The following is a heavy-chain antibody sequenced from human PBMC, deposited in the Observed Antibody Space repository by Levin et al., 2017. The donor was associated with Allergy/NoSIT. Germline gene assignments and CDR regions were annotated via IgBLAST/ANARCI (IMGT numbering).Heavy chain of an antibody. V-gene: IGHV3-21*01. CDR2: ISSTSHFI. Sequence: SGGSLRLSCSASGFTFSTYSMNWVRQAPGKGLEWVASISSTSHFIYYADSVKGRFTISRDNAKNSPYLQMNSLTAEDTAVYYCARLPGTVTTNWFDPWGQGTLVTVSS. CDR1: GFTFSTYS. D-gene: IGHD4-17*01. CDR3: ARLPGTVTTNWFDP. J-gene: IGHJ5*02.